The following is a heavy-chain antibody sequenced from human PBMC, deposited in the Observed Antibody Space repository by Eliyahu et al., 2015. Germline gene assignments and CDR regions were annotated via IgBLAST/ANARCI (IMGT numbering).Heavy chain of an antibody. J-gene: IGHJ4*02. D-gene: IGHD4-17*01. V-gene: IGHV4-34*01. Sequence: QVQLQQWGAGLLKPSETLSLTCAVYGXSFSGYYXSWIRPPPGKGLEWIGEINHSGSTNYNPSLKSRVTISVDTSKNQFSLKLSSVTAADTAVYYCARGQRVTTVTNFDYWGQGTLVTVSS. CDR2: INHSGST. CDR1: GXSFSGYY. CDR3: ARGQRVTTVTNFDY.